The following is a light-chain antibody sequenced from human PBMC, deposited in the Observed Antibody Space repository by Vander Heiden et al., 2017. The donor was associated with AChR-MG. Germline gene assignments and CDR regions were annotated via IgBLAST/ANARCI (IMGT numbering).Light chain of an antibody. CDR1: SNDLGFYNF. V-gene: IGLV2-14*03. J-gene: IGLJ2*01. CDR2: DGS. Sequence: QSALTQPASVTGSLGQSITISCTGTSNDLGFYNFVSWYQQHPGKAPKIIIHDGSTRPAGVSNRFSASKSGNRASLTISGLQAEDEADYYCSSYTNTNTYVVFGGGTKLTVL. CDR3: SSYTNTNTYVV.